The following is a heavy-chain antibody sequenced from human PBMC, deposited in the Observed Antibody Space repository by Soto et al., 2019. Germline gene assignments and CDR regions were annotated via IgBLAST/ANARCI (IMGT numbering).Heavy chain of an antibody. D-gene: IGHD3-10*01. CDR3: ARVERLMLFEAGQGVSIWFDP. Sequence: SETLSLTCSVSGGSISSHYWIWIRQPPGKGLEWIGYIYYSGSSNYNPSLKSRVTISVDTSKYQFSLKLSSVTAADTAVYYCARVERLMLFEAGQGVSIWFDPWGQGTQVTVSS. CDR1: GGSISSHY. CDR2: IYYSGSS. V-gene: IGHV4-59*11. J-gene: IGHJ5*02.